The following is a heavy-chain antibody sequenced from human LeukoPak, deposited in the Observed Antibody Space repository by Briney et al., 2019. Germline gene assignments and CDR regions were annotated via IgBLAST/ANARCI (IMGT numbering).Heavy chain of an antibody. CDR3: ARVPVWGYSPFDY. J-gene: IGHJ4*02. CDR2: IYYSGST. D-gene: IGHD3-16*01. CDR1: GGSISSYY. V-gene: IGHV4-59*01. Sequence: SSETLSLTCTVSGGSISSYYWSWLRQPPGKGLEWIGYIYYSGSTNYNPSLKSRVTISVDTSKNQFSLKLSSVTAADTAVYYCARVPVWGYSPFDYWGQGTLVTVSS.